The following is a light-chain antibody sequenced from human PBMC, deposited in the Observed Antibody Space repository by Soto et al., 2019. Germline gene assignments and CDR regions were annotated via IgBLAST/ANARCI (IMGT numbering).Light chain of an antibody. Sequence: DIQMTQSPASLSASVGDRVTITCRASQGINNNLAWFQQKPGRPPKSLIHAASTLQSGVPSKFSGSGSGTDFTLTISSLQPEDFATYYCQQYNNYPLTFGGGTKVEIK. J-gene: IGKJ4*01. CDR3: QQYNNYPLT. V-gene: IGKV1-16*02. CDR2: AAS. CDR1: QGINNN.